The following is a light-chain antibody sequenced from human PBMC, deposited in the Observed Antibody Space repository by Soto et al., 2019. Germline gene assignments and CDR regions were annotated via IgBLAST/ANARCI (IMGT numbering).Light chain of an antibody. J-gene: IGLJ2*01. V-gene: IGLV2-23*01. CDR3: CSYAGSSTYV. CDR2: EGS. CDR1: SSDVGNYNL. Sequence: QSALTQPASVSGSPGQSITISCTGTSSDVGNYNLVSWYQQHPGKAPKLMIYEGSKRPLGVSNRFSGSKSGNTASLTISGLQAEDEADYYCCSYAGSSTYVFGGGTKLTVL.